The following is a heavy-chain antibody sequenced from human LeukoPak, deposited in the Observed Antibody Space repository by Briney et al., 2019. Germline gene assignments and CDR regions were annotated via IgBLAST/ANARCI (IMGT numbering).Heavy chain of an antibody. CDR1: GYSFTSYW. CDR2: IYPGDSDT. V-gene: IGHV5-51*01. D-gene: IGHD3-3*01. Sequence: GESLKISCKGSGYSFTSYWIGWVRQMPGKGLEWMGIIYPGDSDTRYSLSFQGQVTISADKSISTAYLQWSSLKASDTAMYYCARRGSGNYDFWSGEVSYYFDYWGQGTLVTVSS. J-gene: IGHJ4*02. CDR3: ARRGSGNYDFWSGEVSYYFDY.